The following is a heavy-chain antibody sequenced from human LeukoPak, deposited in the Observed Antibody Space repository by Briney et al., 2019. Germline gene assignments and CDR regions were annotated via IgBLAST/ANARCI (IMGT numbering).Heavy chain of an antibody. CDR1: GFTFSSYW. CDR2: INQGGSVQ. J-gene: IGHJ4*02. Sequence: PGGSLRLSCAASGFTFSSYWTSWVRQAPGKGPEWVANINQGGSVQYYMDSVKGRFTISRDDAKNSLYVQMNSLRDEDTAVYYCARVEYSGWNLEYWGQGTLVTVSS. V-gene: IGHV3-7*01. CDR3: ARVEYSGWNLEY. D-gene: IGHD5-12*01.